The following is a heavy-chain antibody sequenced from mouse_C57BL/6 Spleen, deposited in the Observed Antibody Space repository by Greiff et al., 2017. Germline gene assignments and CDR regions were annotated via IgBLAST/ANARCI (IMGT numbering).Heavy chain of an antibody. CDR2: IFPGSGRT. Sequence: VQLQQSGPELVKPGASVKISCKASGYTFTDYYINWVKQRPGQGLEWIGWIFPGSGRTYYNEKFKGKATLTVDKSSSTAYMLLSSLTSEDSAVYFCARSEGKKDPGFAYWGQGTLVTVSA. J-gene: IGHJ3*01. D-gene: IGHD2-1*01. CDR3: ARSEGKKDPGFAY. V-gene: IGHV1-75*01. CDR1: GYTFTDYY.